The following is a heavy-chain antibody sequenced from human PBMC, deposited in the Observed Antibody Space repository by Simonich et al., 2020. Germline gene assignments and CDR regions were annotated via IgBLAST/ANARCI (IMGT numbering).Heavy chain of an antibody. CDR3: AKDLGERITMIVVVIDAFDI. V-gene: IGHV3-23*01. CDR2: ISGSGGST. Sequence: GGGLVQPGGSLKLSCAASLFTFRSYAISWVHQAPGKCLEWVSAISGSGGSTYYADTLEGRFTISRDNSKNTLYLQMNSLRAEDTAVYYCAKDLGERITMIVVVIDAFDIWGQGTMVTVSS. CDR1: LFTFRSYA. J-gene: IGHJ3*02. D-gene: IGHD3-22*01.